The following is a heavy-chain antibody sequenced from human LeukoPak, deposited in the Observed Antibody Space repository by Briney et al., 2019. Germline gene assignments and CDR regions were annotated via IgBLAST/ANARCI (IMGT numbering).Heavy chain of an antibody. CDR1: GSTFDNYA. CDR3: VALGDRIY. Sequence: PGGSLRLSCEASGSTFDNYAMSLVRQAPGKGLEWVSTIGISAGSTYYADAVKGRFTISRDNSKNSLYLQMNSLRAGDTAVYYCVALGDRIYWGQGTLVTVSS. J-gene: IGHJ4*02. CDR2: IGISAGST. V-gene: IGHV3-23*01. D-gene: IGHD2-21*02.